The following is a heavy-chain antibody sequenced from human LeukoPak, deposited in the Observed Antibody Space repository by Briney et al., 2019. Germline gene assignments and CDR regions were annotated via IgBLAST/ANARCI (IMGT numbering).Heavy chain of an antibody. J-gene: IGHJ5*02. CDR2: IYHSGST. CDR1: GGSISSSSYY. CDR3: AREGYCSGGSCYEGNWFDP. D-gene: IGHD2-15*01. V-gene: IGHV4-39*07. Sequence: ETLSLTCTVSGGSISSSSYYWGWIRQPPGKGLERIGSIYHSGSTYYNPSLKSRVTISVDTSKNQFSLKLSSVTAADTAVYYCAREGYCSGGSCYEGNWFDPWGQGTLVTVSS.